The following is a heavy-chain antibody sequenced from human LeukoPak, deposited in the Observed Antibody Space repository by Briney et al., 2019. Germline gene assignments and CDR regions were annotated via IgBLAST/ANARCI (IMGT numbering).Heavy chain of an antibody. J-gene: IGHJ4*02. CDR3: ARGPPNWGYDY. V-gene: IGHV1-8*02. CDR2: MSPNSGDT. CDR1: GYTFTGDY. D-gene: IGHD7-27*01. Sequence: ASVKVSCKASGYTFTGDYMHWVRQAPGQRPEWMGWMSPNSGDTGYAQKFQDRVTMTRNTSISTAYMELSSLRSDDTAVYYCARGPPNWGYDYWGPGTLVTVSS.